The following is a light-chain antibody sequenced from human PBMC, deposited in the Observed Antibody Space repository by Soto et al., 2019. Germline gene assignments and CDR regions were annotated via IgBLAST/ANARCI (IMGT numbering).Light chain of an antibody. CDR1: SSDVGGYNY. J-gene: IGLJ1*01. V-gene: IGLV2-8*01. CDR2: EVN. CDR3: SSYAGSSNV. Sequence: QSVLTQPPSASGSPGQSVAISCTGTSSDVGGYNYVSWYQQHPGKAPKLMIYEVNKRPSGVPDRFSGSKSGNTASLTVSGLQAEDEADYYRSSYAGSSNVFGTGTKVTV.